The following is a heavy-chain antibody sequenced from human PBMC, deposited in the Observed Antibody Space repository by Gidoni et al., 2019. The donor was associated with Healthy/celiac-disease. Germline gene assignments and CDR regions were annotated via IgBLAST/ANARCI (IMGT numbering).Heavy chain of an antibody. D-gene: IGHD3-16*01. CDR3: ATVRPTKYAYDYVWGSSDAFDI. V-gene: IGHV1-24*01. Sequence: QVQLVQSGAEVKKPGASVKVSCKVSGYTLTELSMNWVRQAPGKGLEWMGGFDPEDGETIYAQKFQGRVTMTEDTSTDTAYMELSSLRSEDTAVYYCATVRPTKYAYDYVWGSSDAFDIWGQGTMVTVSS. J-gene: IGHJ3*02. CDR1: GYTLTELS. CDR2: FDPEDGET.